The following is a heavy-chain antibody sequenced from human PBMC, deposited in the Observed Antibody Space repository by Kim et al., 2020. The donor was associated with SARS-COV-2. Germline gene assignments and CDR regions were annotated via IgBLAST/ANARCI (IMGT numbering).Heavy chain of an antibody. Sequence: YADSVKGRSTISRDTSKNTLYLEINNVRAEDTAVYYCAKDPSERETGGFDVGGQGTMVIVSS. D-gene: IGHD2-15*01. V-gene: IGHV3-30*02. J-gene: IGHJ3*01. CDR3: AKDPSERETGGFDV.